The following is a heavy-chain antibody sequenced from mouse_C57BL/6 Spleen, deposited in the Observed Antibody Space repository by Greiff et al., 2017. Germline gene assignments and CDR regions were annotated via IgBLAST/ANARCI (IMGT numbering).Heavy chain of an antibody. CDR1: GYTFASYW. Sequence: LQPQQPGAELLKPWASVMVFCKASGYTFASYWMHWVKQRPGQGLAWIGRLHPSDSDTNYNQKFKGKATLTVDKSSSTAYMQLSSLTSEDSAVYYCAIGGDYDYWGQGTTLTVSS. D-gene: IGHD2-4*01. CDR3: AIGGDYDY. V-gene: IGHV1-74*01. J-gene: IGHJ2*01. CDR2: LHPSDSDT.